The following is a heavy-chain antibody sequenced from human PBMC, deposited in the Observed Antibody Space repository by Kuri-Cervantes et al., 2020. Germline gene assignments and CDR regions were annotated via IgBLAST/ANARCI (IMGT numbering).Heavy chain of an antibody. CDR1: GFTFSSYA. CDR3: AKEVGDAVDY. CDR2: ISGSGGST. J-gene: IGHJ4*02. V-gene: IGHV3-23*01. D-gene: IGHD1-26*01. Sequence: GESLKISCAASGFTFSSYAMSWVRQAPGKGLEWVSAISGSGGSTYYADSVKGRFTISRENYKNTLYLQMNSLRAEDTAVYYCAKEVGDAVDYWGQGTLVTVSS.